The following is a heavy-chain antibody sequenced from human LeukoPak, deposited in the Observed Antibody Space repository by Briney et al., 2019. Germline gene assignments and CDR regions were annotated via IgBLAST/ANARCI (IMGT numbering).Heavy chain of an antibody. J-gene: IGHJ4*02. CDR1: GGPISSGDYY. D-gene: IGHD3-10*01. Sequence: SETLSLTCTVSGGPISSGDYYWSWIRQPPGKGLEWIGYIYYSGSTYYNPSLKSRVTISVDTSKNQFSLKLSSVTAADTAVYYCARDSRKQYYYGSGKEVLNWGQGTLVTVSS. CDR3: ARDSRKQYYYGSGKEVLN. V-gene: IGHV4-30-4*01. CDR2: IYYSGST.